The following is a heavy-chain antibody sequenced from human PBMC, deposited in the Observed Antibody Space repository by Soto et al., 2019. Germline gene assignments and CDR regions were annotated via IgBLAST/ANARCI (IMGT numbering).Heavy chain of an antibody. CDR3: ARATQLRYVEWSVSRGGNYVMDV. CDR2: VSPDSGST. V-gene: IGHV1-8*01. Sequence: QVQLVQSGAEVKKPGASVRVSCKASGYTFSGYDINWVRQATGQGLEWMGWVSPDSGSTGYAGSFQGRVTMTSGISPTTAYMGRSSVTSVDSPVYYCARATQLRYVEWSVSRGGNYVMDVWGQGTTGTVSS. D-gene: IGHD3-3*01. J-gene: IGHJ6*02. CDR1: GYTFSGYD.